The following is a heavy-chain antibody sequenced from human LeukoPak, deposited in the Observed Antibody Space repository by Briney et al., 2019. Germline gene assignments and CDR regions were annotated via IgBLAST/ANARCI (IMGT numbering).Heavy chain of an antibody. Sequence: PGGSLRLSCAASGFTFGDYAMHWVRQAPGKGLEWVSGISWNSGSIGYADSVKGRFTISRDNAKNSPYLQMNSLRAEDTAVYYCAKDQENDFWSGKGHDAFDIWGQGTMVTVSS. D-gene: IGHD3-3*01. V-gene: IGHV3-9*01. CDR3: AKDQENDFWSGKGHDAFDI. CDR2: ISWNSGSI. CDR1: GFTFGDYA. J-gene: IGHJ3*02.